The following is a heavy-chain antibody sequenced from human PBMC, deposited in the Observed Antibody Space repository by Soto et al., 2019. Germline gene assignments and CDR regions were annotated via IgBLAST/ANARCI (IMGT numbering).Heavy chain of an antibody. Sequence: ASVKVSCKASGYTFTSYGISWVRQAPGQGLEWMGWISAYNGNTNYAQKLQGRVTMTTDTSTSTAYMELRSLRSDDTAVYYCARVPGIAMVRGVDWFDPWGQGTLVPVSS. CDR1: GYTFTSYG. CDR2: ISAYNGNT. D-gene: IGHD3-10*01. CDR3: ARVPGIAMVRGVDWFDP. J-gene: IGHJ5*02. V-gene: IGHV1-18*01.